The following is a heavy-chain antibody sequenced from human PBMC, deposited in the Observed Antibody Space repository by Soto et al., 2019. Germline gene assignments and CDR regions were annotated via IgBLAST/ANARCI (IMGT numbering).Heavy chain of an antibody. J-gene: IGHJ4*02. CDR3: AHSRYSRSSFDY. CDR1: GFSLTSNDVG. D-gene: IGHD6-6*01. Sequence: SGPTLVNPTQTLTLTCTFSGFSLTSNDVGVGWIRQPPGKALEWLALIYWDDDKRYSPSLKGRHTITKDTSKNQVVLRMTNMDPVDTATYYCAHSRYSRSSFDYWGQGTLVTVSS. CDR2: IYWDDDK. V-gene: IGHV2-5*02.